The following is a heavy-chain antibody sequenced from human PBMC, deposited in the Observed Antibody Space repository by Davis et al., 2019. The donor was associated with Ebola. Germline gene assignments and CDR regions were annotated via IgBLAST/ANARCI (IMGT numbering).Heavy chain of an antibody. CDR1: GYTFTGYY. CDR3: ARVGVAAPWFDP. CDR2: INPNSGGT. Sequence: ASVKVSCKASGYTFTGYYIHWVRQAPGQGLEWMGWINPNSGGTNYAQKFQGRVTMTRDTSITTAYMELSRLTSDDTAVYYCARVGVAAPWFDPWGQGTLVTVSS. D-gene: IGHD6-6*01. J-gene: IGHJ5*02. V-gene: IGHV1-2*02.